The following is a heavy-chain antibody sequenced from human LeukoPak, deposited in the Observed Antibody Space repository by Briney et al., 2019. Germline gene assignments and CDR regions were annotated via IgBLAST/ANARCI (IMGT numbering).Heavy chain of an antibody. CDR3: ESARGFGPAGWFDP. D-gene: IGHD3-10*01. CDR1: GFTFSSYG. Sequence: GGALRLSCAASGFTFSSYGMHWVRQAPGKGLEWVSYISNSGGSIYYADSVKGRFTVSRENAKNSRYLQMQSLRAEDTAVTYCESARGFGPAGWFDPWGQGTLVTVSS. V-gene: IGHV3-48*04. CDR2: ISNSGGSI. J-gene: IGHJ5*02.